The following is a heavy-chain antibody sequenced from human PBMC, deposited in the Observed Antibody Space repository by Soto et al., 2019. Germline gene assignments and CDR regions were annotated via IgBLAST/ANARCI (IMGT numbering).Heavy chain of an antibody. D-gene: IGHD5-12*01. CDR2: IWYDGDNK. Sequence: QVQLVESGGGVVQPGRSLRLSCAASGFFLSSYGVHWVRQAPGKGLEWVAIIWYDGDNKDYADSVRGRFTISRDNSKNTVHLQMNSLRAEDTAMYYCARDLTHGGYPSDAYWGQGTLVTVSS. V-gene: IGHV3-33*01. CDR1: GFFLSSYG. CDR3: ARDLTHGGYPSDAY. J-gene: IGHJ4*02.